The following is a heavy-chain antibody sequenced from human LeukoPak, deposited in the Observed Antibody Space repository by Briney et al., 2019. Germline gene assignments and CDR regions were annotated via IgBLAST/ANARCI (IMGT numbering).Heavy chain of an antibody. CDR3: ARDVQMLRQWVVWISFDY. CDR2: INPNSGGT. V-gene: IGHV1-2*02. CDR1: GYTFTGYY. Sequence: ASVKVSCKASGYTFTGYYMHWARQAPGLGLEWMGWINPNSGGTNYAQKFQGRVTMTRDTSISTAYMELSRLRSDDTAVYYCARDVQMLRQWVVWISFDYWGQGTLVTVSS. D-gene: IGHD6-19*01. J-gene: IGHJ4*02.